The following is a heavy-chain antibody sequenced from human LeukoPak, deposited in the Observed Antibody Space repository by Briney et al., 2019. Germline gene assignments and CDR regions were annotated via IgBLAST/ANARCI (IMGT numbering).Heavy chain of an antibody. D-gene: IGHD3-9*01. CDR1: GFTFDDYA. CDR3: AKDIADDILTGYYTPRAFDI. Sequence: QSGGSLRLSCAASGFTFDDYAMHWVGQAPGKGLEWVSGISWNSGSIGYADSVKGRFTISRDNAKNSLYLQMNSLRAEDTALYYCAKDIADDILTGYYTPRAFDIWGQGTMVTVSS. CDR2: ISWNSGSI. V-gene: IGHV3-9*01. J-gene: IGHJ3*02.